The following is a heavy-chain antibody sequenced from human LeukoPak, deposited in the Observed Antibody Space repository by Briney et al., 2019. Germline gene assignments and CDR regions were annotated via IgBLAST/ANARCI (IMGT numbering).Heavy chain of an antibody. V-gene: IGHV4-31*03. CDR1: GGSISSGGYY. CDR3: ARVFCSSTSCYPYFDY. Sequence: SQTLSLTCTVSGGSISSGGYYWSWIRQHPGKGLEWIGYIYYSGSTYYNPSLKSRVTISVDTSKNQFSLKLSSVTAADTAVYYCARVFCSSTSCYPYFDYWGQGTLVTVSS. D-gene: IGHD2-2*01. CDR2: IYYSGST. J-gene: IGHJ4*02.